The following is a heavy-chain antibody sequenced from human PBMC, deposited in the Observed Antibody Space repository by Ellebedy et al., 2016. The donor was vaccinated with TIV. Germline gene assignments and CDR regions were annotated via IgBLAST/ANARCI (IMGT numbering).Heavy chain of an antibody. CDR1: GFSFSDYG. J-gene: IGHJ4*02. D-gene: IGHD4-23*01. V-gene: IGHV3-23*01. CDR3: AKDHGSTVVSKGRDY. Sequence: GESLKISXAASGFSFSDYGMHWVRQAPGRGLEWVSSISDSGYSIYYRDSVKGRFTISRDNSKNTLYLQMNSLRVEDTAIYYCAKDHGSTVVSKGRDYWGQGSQVTVAS. CDR2: ISDSGYSI.